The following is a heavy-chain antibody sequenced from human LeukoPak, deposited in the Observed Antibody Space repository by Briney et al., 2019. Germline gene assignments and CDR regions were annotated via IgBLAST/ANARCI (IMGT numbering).Heavy chain of an antibody. Sequence: GGSLRLSCAASGFTFSSYAMSWVRQAPGKGLEWVSAISGSGGSTYYADSVKGRFTISRDNSKNTLYLQTNSLRAEDTAVYYCAKDVHYSGSYPDYWGQGTLVTVSS. V-gene: IGHV3-23*01. CDR2: ISGSGGST. CDR1: GFTFSSYA. J-gene: IGHJ4*02. D-gene: IGHD1-26*01. CDR3: AKDVHYSGSYPDY.